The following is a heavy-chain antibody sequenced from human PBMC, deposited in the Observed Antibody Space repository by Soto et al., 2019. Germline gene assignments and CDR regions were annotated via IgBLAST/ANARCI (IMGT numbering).Heavy chain of an antibody. J-gene: IGHJ4*02. CDR1: GFTFSSYS. V-gene: IGHV3-21*01. Sequence: XXSLRLSCAASGFTFSSYSMHWVLQAPGKGLEWVSSISSSSSYIYYADSVKGRFTISRDNAKNSLYLQMNSLRAEDTAVYYCARDQPGYSYGYGLGYWGQGTLVTVSS. CDR2: ISSSSSYI. D-gene: IGHD5-18*01. CDR3: ARDQPGYSYGYGLGY.